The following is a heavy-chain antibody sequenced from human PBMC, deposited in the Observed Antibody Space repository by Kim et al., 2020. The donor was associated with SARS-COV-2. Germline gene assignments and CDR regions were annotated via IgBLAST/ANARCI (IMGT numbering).Heavy chain of an antibody. V-gene: IGHV4-30-2*01. CDR1: GGSISNNAYS. Sequence: SETLSLTCAVPGGSISNNAYSWNWIRQPPGKGLQWIGYIYYTGTTFYNSFLESRVTISLDKSKNQFSLKLASVTATDTAVYYCARGVESTAAFDYWGQG. CDR2: IYYTGTT. D-gene: IGHD4-17*01. J-gene: IGHJ4*02. CDR3: ARGVESTAAFDY.